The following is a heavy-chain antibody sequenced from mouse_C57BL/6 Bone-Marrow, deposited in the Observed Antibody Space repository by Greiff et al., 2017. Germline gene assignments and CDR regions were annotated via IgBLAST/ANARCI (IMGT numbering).Heavy chain of an antibody. CDR3: ARSKNWDSWFAY. D-gene: IGHD4-1*01. CDR2: INPGSGGT. Sequence: VQLQQSGAELVRPGTSVKVSCKASGYAFTHYLIEWVKQRPGQGLEWIGVINPGSGGTNYNEKFKGKATLTADKSSSTAYMQLSSLTSEYSAVYCCARSKNWDSWFAYWGQGTLVTVSA. J-gene: IGHJ3*01. V-gene: IGHV1-54*01. CDR1: GYAFTHYL.